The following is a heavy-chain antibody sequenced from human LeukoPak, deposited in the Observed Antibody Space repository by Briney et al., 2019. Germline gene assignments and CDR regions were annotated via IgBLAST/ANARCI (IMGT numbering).Heavy chain of an antibody. CDR3: ARAGGYCGRISCPYYFDY. V-gene: IGHV1-2*02. CDR2: INPNSGGT. J-gene: IGHJ4*02. Sequence: ASVKVSCKASGYTFTGYYMHWVRQAPGQGLEWMGWINPNSGGTNYAQRFQGRVTMTRNTSISTAYMELSSLRSEDTAVYYCARAGGYCGRISCPYYFDYWGQGSLVAVSS. CDR1: GYTFTGYY. D-gene: IGHD2-15*01.